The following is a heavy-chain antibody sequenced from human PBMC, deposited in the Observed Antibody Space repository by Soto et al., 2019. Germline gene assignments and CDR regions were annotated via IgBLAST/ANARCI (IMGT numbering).Heavy chain of an antibody. Sequence: PGGSLRLSCAASGFTFSSYAMHWVRQAPGKGLEYVSAISSNGGSTYYADSVKGRFTISRDNSKNTLYLQMGSLRAEDMAVYYCARGGRYFDWLFDYWGQGTLVTVSS. V-gene: IGHV3-64*02. CDR1: GFTFSSYA. D-gene: IGHD3-9*01. J-gene: IGHJ4*02. CDR3: ARGGRYFDWLFDY. CDR2: ISSNGGST.